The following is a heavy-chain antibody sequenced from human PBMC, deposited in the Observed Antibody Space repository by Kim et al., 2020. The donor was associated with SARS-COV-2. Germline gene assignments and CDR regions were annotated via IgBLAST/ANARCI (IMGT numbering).Heavy chain of an antibody. D-gene: IGHD2-15*01. J-gene: IGHJ1*01. CDR2: IYYSGIT. CDR1: GGSISSYY. Sequence: SETLSLTCSVSGGSISSYYWSWIRQPPGKGLEWIGYIYYSGITKYNPSLKSRVTISVDTSKNQFSLKLSSVTASDTAVYYFARGDCSGGMCYPEYFHHWG. V-gene: IGHV4-59*01. CDR3: ARGDCSGGMCYPEYFHH.